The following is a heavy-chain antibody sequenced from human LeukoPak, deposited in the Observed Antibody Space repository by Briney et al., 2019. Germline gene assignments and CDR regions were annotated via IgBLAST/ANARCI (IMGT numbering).Heavy chain of an antibody. J-gene: IGHJ4*02. D-gene: IGHD3-10*01. CDR2: FDPEDGET. Sequence: ASVKVSCKVSGYTLTELSMHWVRQAPGKGLEWMGGFDPEDGETIYAQKFQGRVTMTEDTSTDTAYMELSSLRSEDTAVYYCATAPSTYYYGSGSRDYWGQGTLVTVSS. V-gene: IGHV1-24*01. CDR1: GYTLTELS. CDR3: ATAPSTYYYGSGSRDY.